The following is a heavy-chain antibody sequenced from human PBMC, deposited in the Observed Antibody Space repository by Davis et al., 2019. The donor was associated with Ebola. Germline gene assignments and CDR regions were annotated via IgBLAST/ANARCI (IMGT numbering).Heavy chain of an antibody. V-gene: IGHV3-7*04. CDR3: ARGGLSAGY. Sequence: GESLKISCAASGFTFSSYWMSWVRQAPGKGLEWVANIKQDGSEKYYVDSVKGRFPISRDNANNSLYLQMNSLRAEDTAVYYCARGGLSAGYWGQGTLVTVSS. J-gene: IGHJ4*02. CDR1: GFTFSSYW. CDR2: IKQDGSEK. D-gene: IGHD3-16*01.